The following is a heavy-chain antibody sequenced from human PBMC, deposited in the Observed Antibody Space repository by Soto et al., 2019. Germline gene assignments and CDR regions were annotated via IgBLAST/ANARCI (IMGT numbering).Heavy chain of an antibody. D-gene: IGHD3-22*01. J-gene: IGHJ5*02. V-gene: IGHV3-30*03. CDR1: GFTFSRYP. Sequence: ESGGGLVQPGRSLRLSCAASGFTFSRYPMHWVRQAPGKGLEWVALISYDGTNKYYGDSVKGRFTISRDNSNDMVHLQMNSLRTEDTAIYYCARNRRPIVRQWFWLDPWGQGTLVTVSS. CDR2: ISYDGTNK. CDR3: ARNRRPIVRQWFWLDP.